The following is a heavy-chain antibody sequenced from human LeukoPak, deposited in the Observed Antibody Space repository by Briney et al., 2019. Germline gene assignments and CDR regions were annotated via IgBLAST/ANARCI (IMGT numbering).Heavy chain of an antibody. CDR3: ARAGGYYDSSGYWSYYFDY. Sequence: GASVKVSCKASGYTFTSYGISWVRQAPGQRLEWMGWINAGNGNTKYSQEFQGRVTITRDTSASTAYMELSSLRSEDMAVYYCARAGGYYDSSGYWSYYFDYWGQGTLVTVSS. D-gene: IGHD3-22*01. J-gene: IGHJ4*02. CDR1: GYTFTSYG. V-gene: IGHV1-3*03. CDR2: INAGNGNT.